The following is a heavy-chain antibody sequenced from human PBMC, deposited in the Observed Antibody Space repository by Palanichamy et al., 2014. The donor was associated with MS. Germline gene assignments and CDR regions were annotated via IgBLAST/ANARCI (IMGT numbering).Heavy chain of an antibody. CDR3: AREGSWYYYYYGMDV. Sequence: EVQLVESGGGLVQPGGSLRLSCAASGFTLSSYWMSWVRQAPGKGLEWVANIKQDGSEKYYVDPVKGRFTISRDNAKNSLYLQMNSLRAEDTAVYYCAREGSWYYYYYGMDVWGQGTTVTVSS. CDR2: IKQDGSEK. V-gene: IGHV3-7*03. CDR1: GFTLSSYW. J-gene: IGHJ6*02.